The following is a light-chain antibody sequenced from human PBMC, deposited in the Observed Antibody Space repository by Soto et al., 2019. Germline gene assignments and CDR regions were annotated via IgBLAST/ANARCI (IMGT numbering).Light chain of an antibody. Sequence: EILMTKSPATLSVSPGERATLSCRASQSVSHNLAWYQQKPGQAPRLLFYGASIRAIGIPARFSGSGSGTEFTLTISSLQSEDFAIYYCQQSNNWPYTFGQGTKLEIK. CDR3: QQSNNWPYT. CDR1: QSVSHN. CDR2: GAS. J-gene: IGKJ2*01. V-gene: IGKV3-15*01.